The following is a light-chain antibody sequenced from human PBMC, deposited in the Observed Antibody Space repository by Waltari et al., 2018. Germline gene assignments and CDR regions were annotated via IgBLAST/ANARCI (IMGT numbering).Light chain of an antibody. CDR2: DVS. CDR1: SSDVGGYNY. CDR3: SSYTSSSTSLYV. J-gene: IGLJ1*01. V-gene: IGLV2-14*03. Sequence: QSALTQPASVSGSPGQSITISCTGTSSDVGGYNYVSCYQHHPGKAPKVKIYDVSKRPSGVSKRFSGSKSGNTASLTISGLQAEDEADYYCSSYTSSSTSLYVFGTGTKVTVL.